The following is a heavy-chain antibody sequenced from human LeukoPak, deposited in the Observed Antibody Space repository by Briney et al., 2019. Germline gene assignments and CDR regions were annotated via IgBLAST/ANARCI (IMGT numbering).Heavy chain of an antibody. V-gene: IGHV3-74*01. J-gene: IGHJ4*02. CDR1: GFTFSSYW. CDR2: ISGDGSST. D-gene: IGHD2-8*02. Sequence: GGSLRLSCAASGFTFSSYWMHWVRQAPGKGLVWVSYISGDGSSTSYADSVKGRFTISRDNAKNTLYLQMNSLRAEDTAVYYCARDQLYCTGGTCYFDYWGQGTLVTVSS. CDR3: ARDQLYCTGGTCYFDY.